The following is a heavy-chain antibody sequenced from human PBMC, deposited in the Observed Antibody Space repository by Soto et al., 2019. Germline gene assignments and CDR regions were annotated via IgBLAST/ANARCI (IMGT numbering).Heavy chain of an antibody. CDR2: IYYSGST. Sequence: SETLSLTCTVSGGSISSYYWSWIRQPPGKGLEWIGYIYYSGSTNYNPSLKSRVTISVDTSKNQFSLKLSSVTAADTAVYYCARERADIVVVPAAHTPMDYYYYYMDVWGKGTTVTVSS. J-gene: IGHJ6*03. D-gene: IGHD2-2*01. CDR3: ARERADIVVVPAAHTPMDYYYYYMDV. V-gene: IGHV4-59*12. CDR1: GGSISSYY.